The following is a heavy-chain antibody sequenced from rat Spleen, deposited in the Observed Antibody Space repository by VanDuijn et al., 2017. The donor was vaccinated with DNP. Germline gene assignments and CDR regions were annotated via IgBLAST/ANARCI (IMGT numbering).Heavy chain of an antibody. V-gene: IGHV5S13*01. Sequence: EVQLVESGGGLVQPGRSLKLSCAASGFTFSNYGMAWVRQAPTKGLEWVASISTGGGNTYYRDSVKGRFTISRDNAKSTLYLQLNSVTPEDTATYYCARWTRYFDYWGQGVMVTVSS. CDR1: GFTFSNYG. CDR3: ARWTRYFDY. D-gene: IGHD1-4*01. J-gene: IGHJ2*01. CDR2: ISTGGGNT.